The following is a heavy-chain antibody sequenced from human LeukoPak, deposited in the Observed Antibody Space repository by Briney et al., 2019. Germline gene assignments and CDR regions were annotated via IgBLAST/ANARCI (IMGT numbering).Heavy chain of an antibody. CDR2: IYTSGST. CDR1: GXSISTYY. V-gene: IGHV4-4*07. CDR3: ARSPAVTTLYFDY. Sequence: PSETLSLTCTVSGXSISTYYWNWIRQPAGKGLEWIGRIYTSGSTNYNPSLRSRVTISVDTSKNQFSLKLSSVTAADMAVYYCARSPAVTTLYFDYWGQGTLVTVSS. J-gene: IGHJ4*02. D-gene: IGHD4-17*01.